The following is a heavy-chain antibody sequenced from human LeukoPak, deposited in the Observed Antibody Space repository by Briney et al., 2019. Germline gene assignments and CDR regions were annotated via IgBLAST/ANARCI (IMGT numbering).Heavy chain of an antibody. CDR1: GFTFSDYY. Sequence: GGSLRLSCAASGFTFSDYYMSWIRQAPGKGLEWVALIWYDGSNKYYVDSVKGRFTISRDNSKNTLYLQMNSLRDEDTAVYYCARDQKYSTIDYWGQGTLVTVSS. CDR2: IWYDGSNK. V-gene: IGHV3-33*08. D-gene: IGHD2/OR15-2a*01. CDR3: ARDQKYSTIDY. J-gene: IGHJ4*02.